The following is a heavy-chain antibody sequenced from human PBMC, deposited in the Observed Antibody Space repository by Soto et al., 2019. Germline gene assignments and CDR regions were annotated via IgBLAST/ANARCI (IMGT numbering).Heavy chain of an antibody. D-gene: IGHD1-20*01. Sequence: LTCTVSGGSVSSGSYYWSWIRQPPGKGLEWIGYIYYSGSTNYNPSLKSRVTISVDTSKNQFSLKLSSVTAADTAVYYCAREPGITGTNYYYYGMDVWGQGTTVTVSS. CDR1: GGSVSSGSYY. CDR3: AREPGITGTNYYYYGMDV. V-gene: IGHV4-61*01. J-gene: IGHJ6*02. CDR2: IYYSGST.